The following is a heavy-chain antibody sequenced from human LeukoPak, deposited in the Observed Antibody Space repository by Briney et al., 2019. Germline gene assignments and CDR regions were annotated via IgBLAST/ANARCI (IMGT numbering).Heavy chain of an antibody. CDR2: IIPIFGTA. V-gene: IGHV1-69*13. Sequence: SVKVSCKASGYTSTSYAISWVRQAPGQGLEWMGGIIPIFGTANYAQKFQGRVTITADESTSTAYMELSSLRSEDTAVYYCARDLSDGGSLPGDAFDIWGQGTMVTVSS. D-gene: IGHD5-24*01. J-gene: IGHJ3*02. CDR3: ARDLSDGGSLPGDAFDI. CDR1: GYTSTSYA.